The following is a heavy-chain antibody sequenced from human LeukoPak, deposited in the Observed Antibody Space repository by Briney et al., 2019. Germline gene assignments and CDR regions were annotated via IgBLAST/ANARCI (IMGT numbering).Heavy chain of an antibody. J-gene: IGHJ4*02. CDR2: INANSGDA. CDR3: ASGYSYRY. D-gene: IGHD5-18*01. V-gene: IGHV1-2*02. Sequence: GASVKVSCKASGYTFTGYYMHWVRQAPGQGLEWMGWINANSGDADYAQKFHGRVTMTRDPSISTAYMELSRLRSDDTAVYYCASGYSYRYSGQGTLVTVSS. CDR1: GYTFTGYY.